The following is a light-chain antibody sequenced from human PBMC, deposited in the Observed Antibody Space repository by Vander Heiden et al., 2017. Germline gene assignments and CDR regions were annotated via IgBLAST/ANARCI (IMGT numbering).Light chain of an antibody. CDR1: SSNIESNT. Sequence: QSVLPQPPSASGTPGQTVTISCSGSSSNIESNTVNWYQQLPGTAPKLLIYTNDRRPSGVPDRFSGSRSGTSASLAISGLQAEDEADYYCAAWDDSLNGVVFGGGTKLTVL. V-gene: IGLV1-44*01. CDR2: TND. CDR3: AAWDDSLNGVV. J-gene: IGLJ2*01.